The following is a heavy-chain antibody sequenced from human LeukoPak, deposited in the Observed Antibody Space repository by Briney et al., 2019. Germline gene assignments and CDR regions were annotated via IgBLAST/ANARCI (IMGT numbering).Heavy chain of an antibody. Sequence: GGSLRLSCAASGFTFSDYEMNWVRQAPGKGLEWISYISSSGSTLYYADSVKGRFTISRDNAKKSLFPQMNSLRAEDTAVYFCARDHSIFDYGGNSDAFDMWGQGTVVTVSS. J-gene: IGHJ3*02. V-gene: IGHV3-48*03. D-gene: IGHD4-23*01. CDR1: GFTFSDYE. CDR2: ISSSGSTL. CDR3: ARDHSIFDYGGNSDAFDM.